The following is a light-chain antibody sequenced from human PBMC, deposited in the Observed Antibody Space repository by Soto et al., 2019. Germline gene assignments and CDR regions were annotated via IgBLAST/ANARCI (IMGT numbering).Light chain of an antibody. Sequence: VLPQSPGTLSLSPGDRATLSCRASQRVSGSSLAWYPQKPGQAPRLLIYGGSNRATGVPYRFSGSGSGADFTLTISKLEPEDFAVYHFQQYGNSPSFGQGTKLEIK. J-gene: IGKJ2*01. CDR1: QRVSGSS. V-gene: IGKV3-20*01. CDR2: GGS. CDR3: QQYGNSPS.